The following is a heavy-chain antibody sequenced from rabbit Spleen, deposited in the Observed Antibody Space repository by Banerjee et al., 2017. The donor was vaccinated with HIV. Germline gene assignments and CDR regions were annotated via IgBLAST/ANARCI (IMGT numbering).Heavy chain of an antibody. V-gene: IGHV1S40*01. Sequence: QSLEESGGGLVQPEGSLALTCKASGFTISNNYYMCWVRQAPGKGLEGIGCIYGGSSGSTYYASWAKGRFTISKTSSTTVTLERTSLTDADTATYFCARHRYSSSSGYYIDLWGPGTLVTVS. D-gene: IGHD1-1*01. CDR1: GFTISNNYY. CDR3: ARHRYSSSSGYYIDL. CDR2: IYGGSSGST. J-gene: IGHJ4*01.